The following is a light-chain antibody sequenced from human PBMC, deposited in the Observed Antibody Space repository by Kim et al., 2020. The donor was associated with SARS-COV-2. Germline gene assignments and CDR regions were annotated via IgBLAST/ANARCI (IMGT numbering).Light chain of an antibody. CDR3: HQYYSYFVT. J-gene: IGKJ1*01. Sequence: SSVGDIVTITCLASQSISSWLAWYQQKPGKAPKLLIYKTTSLESGVPSRFGGSGSGTQFALTISSLQPDDFATYYCHQYYSYFVTFGEGTKVDIK. CDR2: KTT. CDR1: QSISSW. V-gene: IGKV1-5*03.